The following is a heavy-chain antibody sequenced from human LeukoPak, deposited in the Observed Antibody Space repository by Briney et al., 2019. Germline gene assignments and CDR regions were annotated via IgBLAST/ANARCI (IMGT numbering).Heavy chain of an antibody. V-gene: IGHV3-11*04. Sequence: PGGSLRLSRAASGFTFSDYYMSWIRQAPGKGLEWVSYISSSGSTIYYADSVKGRFTISRDNAKNSLYLQMNSLRAEDTAVYYCARDRIVGATTPFDYWGQGTLVTVSS. D-gene: IGHD1-26*01. J-gene: IGHJ4*02. CDR2: ISSSGSTI. CDR3: ARDRIVGATTPFDY. CDR1: GFTFSDYY.